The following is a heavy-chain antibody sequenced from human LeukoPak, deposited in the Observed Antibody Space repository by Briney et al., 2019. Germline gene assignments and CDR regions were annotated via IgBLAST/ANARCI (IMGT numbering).Heavy chain of an antibody. V-gene: IGHV3-33*01. CDR1: GFTFSSYG. J-gene: IGHJ6*02. Sequence: PGGSLRLSCAASGFTFSSYGMHWVRQAPGKGLEWVAVIWYDGSNKYYAGSAKGRFTISRDNSKNTLYLQMNSLRAEDTAVYYCAREKIVVVPAATDYYYYYGMDVWGQGTTVTVSS. CDR2: IWYDGSNK. D-gene: IGHD2-2*01. CDR3: AREKIVVVPAATDYYYYYGMDV.